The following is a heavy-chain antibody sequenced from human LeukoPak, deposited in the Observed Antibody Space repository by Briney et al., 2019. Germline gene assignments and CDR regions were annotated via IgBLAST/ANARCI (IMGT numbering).Heavy chain of an antibody. V-gene: IGHV3-23*01. Sequence: GSLRLSCAASGFTFSDYYMSWIRQAPGKGLEWVSVISGSGDTTYCADSVKGRFTISRDNSMNTLYLQMNSLRVEDTAIYHCARESGGHDYWGQGTLVTVSS. D-gene: IGHD1-1*01. J-gene: IGHJ4*02. CDR2: ISGSGDTT. CDR1: GFTFSDYY. CDR3: ARESGGHDY.